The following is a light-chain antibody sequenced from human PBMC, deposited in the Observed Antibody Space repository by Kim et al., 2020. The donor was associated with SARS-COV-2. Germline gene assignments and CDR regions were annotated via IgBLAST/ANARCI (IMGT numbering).Light chain of an antibody. V-gene: IGKV3-20*01. CDR2: GAS. Sequence: EILLTQSPGTLSLSPGERATLSCRASQSVITNYLAWYQHIPGQAPRLLIYGASSRATGIPDRFSGSGSGTDFTLTINRLEPEDFALYYCQQYGSPPRTFCQGTRLEIK. CDR3: QQYGSPPRT. CDR1: QSVITNY. J-gene: IGKJ5*01.